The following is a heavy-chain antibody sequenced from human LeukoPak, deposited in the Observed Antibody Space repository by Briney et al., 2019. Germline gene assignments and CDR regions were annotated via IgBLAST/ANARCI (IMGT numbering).Heavy chain of an antibody. CDR3: AKAPYYDILTGIDFDY. CDR1: GFTFDDYA. CDR2: ISWNSGSI. Sequence: GGSLRLSCAASGFTFDDYAMHWVRQAPGKGLEWVSGISWNSGSIGYADSVKGRFTISRDNAKNSLYLQMNSLRAEDTALYYCAKAPYYDILTGIDFDYWGQGTLVTVSS. D-gene: IGHD3-9*01. V-gene: IGHV3-9*01. J-gene: IGHJ4*02.